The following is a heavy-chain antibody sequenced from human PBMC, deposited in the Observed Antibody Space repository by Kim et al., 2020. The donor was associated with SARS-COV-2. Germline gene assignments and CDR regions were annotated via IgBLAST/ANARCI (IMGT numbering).Heavy chain of an antibody. CDR2: ISYDGSNK. Sequence: GGSLRLSCAASGFTFSSYAMHWVRQAPGKGLEWVAVISYDGSNKYYADSVKGRFTISSDNSKNTLYLQMNSLRAEDTAVYYCARIRGGGYSYGAFDYWGQGTLVTVSS. CDR1: GFTFSSYA. D-gene: IGHD5-18*01. J-gene: IGHJ4*02. V-gene: IGHV3-30-3*01. CDR3: ARIRGGGYSYGAFDY.